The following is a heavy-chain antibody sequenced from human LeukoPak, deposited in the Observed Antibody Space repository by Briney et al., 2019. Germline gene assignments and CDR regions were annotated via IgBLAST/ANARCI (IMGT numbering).Heavy chain of an antibody. CDR2: IRSKANSYAT. CDR3: AVPPGQLRN. J-gene: IGHJ4*02. CDR1: GFNFSGYA. D-gene: IGHD6-13*01. V-gene: IGHV3-73*01. Sequence: GGSLRLSCAASGFNFSGYAMHWVRQASGKGLEWVGRIRSKANSYATAYAASVKGRFNITRDDSKNTAYLQMNRLKTLDTAVYCCAVPPGQLRNLGQGTLVTVSS.